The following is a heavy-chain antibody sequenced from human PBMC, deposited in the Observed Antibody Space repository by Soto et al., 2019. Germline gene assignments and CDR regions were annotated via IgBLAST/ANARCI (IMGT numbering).Heavy chain of an antibody. D-gene: IGHD2-2*01. CDR1: GGCISSGDYY. CDR2: IYYSGST. Sequence: SETLSLTCTVSGGCISSGDYYWSWIRQPPGKGLEWIGYIYYSGSTYYNPSLKSRVTISVDTSKNQFSLKLSSVTAADTAVYYCARDRLGYCSSTSCPEIWFDPWGQGTLVTVSS. CDR3: ARDRLGYCSSTSCPEIWFDP. V-gene: IGHV4-30-4*01. J-gene: IGHJ5*02.